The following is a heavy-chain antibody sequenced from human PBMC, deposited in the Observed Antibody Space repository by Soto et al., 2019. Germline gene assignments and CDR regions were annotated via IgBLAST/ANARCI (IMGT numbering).Heavy chain of an antibody. CDR1: GGSFSGYY. J-gene: IGHJ5*02. D-gene: IGHD6-13*01. CDR2: INHSGST. CDR3: ARATTAVAAAGTMSWWFDP. Sequence: SETLSLTCAVYGGSFSGYYWSWIRQPPGKGLEWIGEINHSGSTNYNPSLKSRVTISVDTSKNQFSLKLSSVTAADTAVYYCARATTAVAAAGTMSWWFDPWGQGTLVTVSS. V-gene: IGHV4-34*01.